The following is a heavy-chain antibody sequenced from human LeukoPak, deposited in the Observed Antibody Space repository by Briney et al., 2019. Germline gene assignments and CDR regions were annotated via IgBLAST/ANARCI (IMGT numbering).Heavy chain of an antibody. J-gene: IGHJ4*02. CDR2: IYYSGST. D-gene: IGHD2-21*02. CDR3: ARHDVVPVIRRGFDF. V-gene: IGHV4-59*08. Sequence: SETLSLTCTVSGGSISSYYWSWIRQPPGKGLEWIGYIYYSGSTNYNPSLKSRVTISVDTSKNQFSLKLSSVTAADTAVYYCARHDVVPVIRRGFDFWGQGTLVTVSS. CDR1: GGSISSYY.